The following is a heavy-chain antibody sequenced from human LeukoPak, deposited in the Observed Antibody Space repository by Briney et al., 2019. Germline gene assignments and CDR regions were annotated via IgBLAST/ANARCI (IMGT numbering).Heavy chain of an antibody. Sequence: SETLSLTCAGYGGSFSAYYWNWIRQPPGKGLEWIGEINDSGSTNYNPSLKSRVTISVDTSKNQFSLKLSSVTAADTAVYYCARGGITMVRGVPPGFDPWGQGTLVTVSS. CDR1: GGSFSAYY. D-gene: IGHD3-10*01. CDR3: ARGGITMVRGVPPGFDP. V-gene: IGHV4-34*01. J-gene: IGHJ5*02. CDR2: INDSGST.